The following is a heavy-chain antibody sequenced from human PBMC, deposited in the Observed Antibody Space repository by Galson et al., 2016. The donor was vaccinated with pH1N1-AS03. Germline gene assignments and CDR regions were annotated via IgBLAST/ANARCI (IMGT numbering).Heavy chain of an antibody. V-gene: IGHV5-51*01. CDR1: GYSFTGYW. CDR2: IYPSDSDT. CDR3: ARHREYQVLSSTMDV. Sequence: QSGAEVKKTGESLKISCKGSGYSFTGYWIGWARQKPGKGLEWMGIIYPSDSDTRYNPSFQGQVTISVDESIGTAYLQWSSLKASDTAIYYCARHREYQVLSSTMDVWGQGTTVTVSS. D-gene: IGHD2-2*01. J-gene: IGHJ6*02.